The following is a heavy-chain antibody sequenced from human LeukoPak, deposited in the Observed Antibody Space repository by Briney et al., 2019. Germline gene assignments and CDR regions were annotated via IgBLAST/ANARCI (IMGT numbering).Heavy chain of an antibody. CDR2: IKQDGSEK. V-gene: IGHV3-7*01. CDR3: ARMFLGSFDY. J-gene: IGHJ4*02. D-gene: IGHD7-27*01. CDR1: GLTFSSFW. Sequence: GGSLRFSCAASGLTFSSFWMTWVRQAPGKGLEWVASIKQDGSEKYYVDSVRGRFTISRDNAKNSLFLQLISLRAEDTAVYYCARMFLGSFDYWGQGTLVTVSS.